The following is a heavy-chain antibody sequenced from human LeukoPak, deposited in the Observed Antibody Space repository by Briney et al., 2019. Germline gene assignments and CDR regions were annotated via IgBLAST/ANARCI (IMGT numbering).Heavy chain of an antibody. J-gene: IGHJ4*02. CDR3: ATISYDILTGHEKFFDY. V-gene: IGHV1-24*01. CDR2: FDPEDGET. CDR1: GYTLTELS. Sequence: ASVKVSCKVSGYTLTELSMHWVRQAPGKGLEWMGGFDPEDGETIYAQKFQGRVTMTEDTSTDTAYMGLSSLRSEDTAVYYCATISYDILTGHEKFFDYWGQGTLVTVSS. D-gene: IGHD3-9*01.